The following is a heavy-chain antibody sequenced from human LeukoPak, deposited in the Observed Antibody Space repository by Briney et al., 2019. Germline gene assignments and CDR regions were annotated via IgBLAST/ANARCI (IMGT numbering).Heavy chain of an antibody. Sequence: SETLSLTCTVSGGSISSGDYYWSWIRQPPGKGLEWIGYIYYSGSTYYNPSLKSRVTISVDTSKNQFSLKLSSVTAADTAVHYCARGGAWFGELFFDYWGQGTLVTVSS. D-gene: IGHD3-10*01. CDR3: ARGGAWFGELFFDY. CDR1: GGSISSGDYY. V-gene: IGHV4-30-4*01. J-gene: IGHJ4*02. CDR2: IYYSGST.